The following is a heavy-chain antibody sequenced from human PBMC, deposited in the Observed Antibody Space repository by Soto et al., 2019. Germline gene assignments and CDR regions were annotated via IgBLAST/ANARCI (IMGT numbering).Heavy chain of an antibody. CDR3: ARDSRPAVTTSYFDY. D-gene: IGHD4-17*01. CDR1: GGTFSSYA. V-gene: IGHV1-69*01. CDR2: IIPILGTA. J-gene: IGHJ4*02. Sequence: QVQLVQSGAEVKKPGSSVKVSCKASGGTFSSYAISWVRQAPGQGLEWMGGIIPILGTANYAQKFQGRVTITADEATSTAYMELSSLRSEDTAVYYCARDSRPAVTTSYFDYWGQGTLVTVSS.